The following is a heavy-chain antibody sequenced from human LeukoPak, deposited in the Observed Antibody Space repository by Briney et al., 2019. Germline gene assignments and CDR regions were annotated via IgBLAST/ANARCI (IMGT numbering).Heavy chain of an antibody. V-gene: IGHV3-30-3*01. D-gene: IGHD3-22*01. CDR3: ARATMVVDAFDI. J-gene: IGHJ3*02. CDR2: ISYDGSNK. Sequence: GRSLRLSCAASGFTFSSYAMHWVRQAPGKGLEWVAVISYDGSNKYYADSVKGRFTISRDNSKNTLYLQMNSLRAEDTAVYYCARATMVVDAFDIWGQGTMVTVSS. CDR1: GFTFSSYA.